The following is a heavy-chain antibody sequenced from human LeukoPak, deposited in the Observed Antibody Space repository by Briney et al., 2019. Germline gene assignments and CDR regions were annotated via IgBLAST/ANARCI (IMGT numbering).Heavy chain of an antibody. CDR2: IASYNGNT. Sequence: GASVKVSCTAFGYTFMNYGITWVRQAPGQGLEWMGWIASYNGNTNYAQKFQGRVIVTTDISTNTAYMELRSLRSDDTAVYYCAREGDAFDIWGQGTMVIVSS. CDR1: GYTFMNYG. V-gene: IGHV1-18*01. J-gene: IGHJ3*02. CDR3: AREGDAFDI.